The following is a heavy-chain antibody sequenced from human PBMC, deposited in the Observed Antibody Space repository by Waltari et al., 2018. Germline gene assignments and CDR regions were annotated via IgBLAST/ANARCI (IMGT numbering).Heavy chain of an antibody. V-gene: IGHV3-53*01. Sequence: EVQLVESGGGLIQPGGSLRLSCAASGFTVSSNYMSWVRQAPGKGLEWVSVIYGGGSTYYGDSGKGRFTISRDKSKNTLDLQMNSLRAEDTAVYYCARDLGGWFDYWGQGTLVTVSS. J-gene: IGHJ4*02. CDR2: IYGGGST. D-gene: IGHD6-19*01. CDR3: ARDLGGWFDY. CDR1: GFTVSSNY.